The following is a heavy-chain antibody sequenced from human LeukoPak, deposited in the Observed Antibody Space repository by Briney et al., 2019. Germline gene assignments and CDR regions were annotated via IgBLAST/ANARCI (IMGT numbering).Heavy chain of an antibody. CDR3: ARTTRPRYYYYMDV. V-gene: IGHV1-8*01. D-gene: IGHD4-11*01. CDR2: MNPNSGNT. Sequence: ASVKVSCKASGYTFTSYDINWVRQATGQRLEWMGWMNPNSGNTGYAQKFQGRVTMTRNTSIGTAYMELSSLRSEDTAVYYCARTTRPRYYYYMDVWGKGTTVTVSS. CDR1: GYTFTSYD. J-gene: IGHJ6*03.